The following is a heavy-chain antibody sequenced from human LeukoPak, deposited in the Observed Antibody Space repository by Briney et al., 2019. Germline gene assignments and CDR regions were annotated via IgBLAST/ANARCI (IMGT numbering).Heavy chain of an antibody. Sequence: GGSLRLSCAASGFMFSTYWMTWVRQAPGRGQEWVANIKPDGSETYYVDPVKGRFTISRDNAKNLLYLQMNSRRGEDAAVYYCGGFGYEAAVDLWGQGTLVTVSS. CDR3: GGFGYEAAVDL. D-gene: IGHD6-13*01. CDR1: GFMFSTYW. J-gene: IGHJ4*02. CDR2: IKPDGSET. V-gene: IGHV3-7*01.